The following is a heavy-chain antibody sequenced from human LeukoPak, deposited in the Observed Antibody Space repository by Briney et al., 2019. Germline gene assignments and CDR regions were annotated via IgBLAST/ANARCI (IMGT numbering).Heavy chain of an antibody. J-gene: IGHJ4*02. CDR2: IYSGGST. V-gene: IGHV3-66*04. Sequence: SGGSLRLSCAASGFTVSGNYMSWVRQAPGKGLEWISVIYSGGSTHYADSVKGRFTISRDKFNNTLWLHMTNLRAEDTAVYYCARHLLYYDVLPGGVGPSYFDSWGQGTLVTVSS. CDR1: GFTVSGNY. CDR3: ARHLLYYDVLPGGVGPSYFDS. D-gene: IGHD3-9*01.